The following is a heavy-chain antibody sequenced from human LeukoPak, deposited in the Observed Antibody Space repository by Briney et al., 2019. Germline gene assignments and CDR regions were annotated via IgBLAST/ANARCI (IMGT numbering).Heavy chain of an antibody. CDR3: AKEGVWGSSDY. J-gene: IGHJ4*02. Sequence: PGGSLRLSCAASGFTFSRYAMSWVRQAPGKGLAWVSAISGSGSNTYYADSVKGRFTISRDNSKNTLFLQMNSLRAEDTAVYYCAKEGVWGSSDYWGQGTLLTVSS. CDR1: GFTFSRYA. D-gene: IGHD3-16*01. CDR2: ISGSGSNT. V-gene: IGHV3-23*01.